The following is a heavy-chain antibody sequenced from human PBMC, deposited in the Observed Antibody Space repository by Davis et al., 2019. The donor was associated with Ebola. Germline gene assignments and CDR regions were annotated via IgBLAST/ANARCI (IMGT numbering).Heavy chain of an antibody. CDR3: ARAMVVAATFDY. CDR1: GGSISSYY. D-gene: IGHD2-15*01. CDR2: IYYSGST. J-gene: IGHJ4*02. V-gene: IGHV4-59*01. Sequence: PSETLSPTCTVSGGSISSYYWSWIRQPPGKGLEWIGYIYYSGSTNYNPSLKSRVTISVDTSKNQFSLKLSSVTAADTAVYYCARAMVVAATFDYWGQGTLVTVSS.